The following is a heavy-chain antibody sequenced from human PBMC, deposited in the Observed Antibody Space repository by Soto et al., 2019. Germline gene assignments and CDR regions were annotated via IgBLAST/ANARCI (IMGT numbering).Heavy chain of an antibody. D-gene: IGHD5-18*01. Sequence: QVQLVESGGGVVQPGRSLRLSFAASGFTFSSYAMHWVRTAPGKGLEWVAVISYDGSNKYYADSVKGRFTISRDNSKNTLYLQMNSLRAEDTAVYYCARDMDTAMLNLFDPWGQGTLVTVSS. CDR3: ARDMDTAMLNLFDP. CDR2: ISYDGSNK. V-gene: IGHV3-30-3*01. CDR1: GFTFSSYA. J-gene: IGHJ5*02.